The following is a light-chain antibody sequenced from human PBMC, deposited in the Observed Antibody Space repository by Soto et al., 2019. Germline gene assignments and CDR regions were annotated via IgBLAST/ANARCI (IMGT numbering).Light chain of an antibody. CDR2: GAS. CDR3: QQCDRSPPGYT. V-gene: IGKV3-20*01. Sequence: EIVLTQSPGTLSLSPGERATLSCRASQSVSGTYLAWYQHRSGQAPRLLIYGASNRATGIPDRFSGYGSGTDYTHTVSRREPEDAAVYYCQQCDRSPPGYTFGQGTKLEIK. J-gene: IGKJ2*01. CDR1: QSVSGTY.